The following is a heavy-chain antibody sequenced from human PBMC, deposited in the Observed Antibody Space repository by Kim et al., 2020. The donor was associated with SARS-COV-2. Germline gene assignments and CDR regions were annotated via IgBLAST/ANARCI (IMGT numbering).Heavy chain of an antibody. CDR3: AKEAHVGSGTEFDH. V-gene: IGHV3-23*01. CDR1: GFSVSHYA. D-gene: IGHD3-10*01. CDR2: FSAAGGAA. J-gene: IGHJ4*02. Sequence: GGSLRLSCVASGFSVSHYAMSWVRQTPGKALEWVSTFSAAGGAAFYADSVKGRFTVSRDTSTNSWSLQMNRLRAEDTAVYYCAKEAHVGSGTEFDHWGQGTLVSVSS.